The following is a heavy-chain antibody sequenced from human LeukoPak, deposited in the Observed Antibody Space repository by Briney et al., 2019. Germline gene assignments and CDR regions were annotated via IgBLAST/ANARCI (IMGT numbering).Heavy chain of an antibody. Sequence: ASVKVSCKASGYTFTGYYMHWVRQAPGQELEWMGWINPNSGGTNYAQKFQGRVTMTRDTSISTAYMELSRLRSDDTAVYYCARGYYYDSSGSSDYWGQGTLVTVSS. CDR1: GYTFTGYY. J-gene: IGHJ4*02. CDR2: INPNSGGT. V-gene: IGHV1-2*02. CDR3: ARGYYYDSSGSSDY. D-gene: IGHD3-22*01.